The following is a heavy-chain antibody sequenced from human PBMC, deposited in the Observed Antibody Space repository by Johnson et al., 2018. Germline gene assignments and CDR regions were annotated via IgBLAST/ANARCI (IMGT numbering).Heavy chain of an antibody. CDR2: ISWNSGSI. CDR1: GFTFDDYA. V-gene: IGHV3-9*01. Sequence: SGFTFDDYAMXWVRXAPGKGLEWVSGISWNSGSIGYADSVKGRFTISRDHAKNSLYLQMNSLRAEDTAVYYCTRHEVDYYYGMDVWGQGTTVTVSS. CDR3: TRHEVDYYYGMDV. J-gene: IGHJ6*02.